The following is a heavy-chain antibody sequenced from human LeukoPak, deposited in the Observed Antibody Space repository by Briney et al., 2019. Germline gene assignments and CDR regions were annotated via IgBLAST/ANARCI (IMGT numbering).Heavy chain of an antibody. J-gene: IGHJ4*02. V-gene: IGHV4-34*01. CDR2: INHSGST. Sequence: SETLSLTCAVYGGSFSGYYWSWIRQPPGKGLEWIGEINHSGSTNYNPSLKSRVTISVDTSKNQLSLKLSSVTAADTAVYYCARGQGTMVRGVSKPFDYWGQGTLVTVSS. CDR1: GGSFSGYY. CDR3: ARGQGTMVRGVSKPFDY. D-gene: IGHD3-10*01.